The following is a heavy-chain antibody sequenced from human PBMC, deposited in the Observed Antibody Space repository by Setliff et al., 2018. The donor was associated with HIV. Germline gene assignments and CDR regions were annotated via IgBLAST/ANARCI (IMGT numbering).Heavy chain of an antibody. D-gene: IGHD3-16*01. CDR1: GGSISSYH. CDR3: ARAVGSLGSSMGIDS. CDR2: IYTSGGA. Sequence: SETLSLTCTVSGGSISSYHWMWIRQPPGKGLEWIGYIYTSGGADYDPSLKSRVTISVDTSKNQFSLRLTSVTAADTAVYYCARAVGSLGSSMGIDSWGQGTLVTVSS. J-gene: IGHJ4*02. V-gene: IGHV4-4*08.